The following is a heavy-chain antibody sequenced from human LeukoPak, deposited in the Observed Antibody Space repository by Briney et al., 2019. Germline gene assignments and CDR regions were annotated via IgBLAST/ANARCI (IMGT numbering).Heavy chain of an antibody. CDR3: TTAPPSIVVVPAARGI. J-gene: IGHJ3*02. V-gene: IGHV3-15*01. CDR1: GFTFSNAW. Sequence: GGSLRLSCAASGFTFSNAWMSWVRQAPGKGLEWVGRIKSKTDGGTIDYAAPVKGRFTISRDDSKNTLYLQMNSLKTEDTAVYYCTTAPPSIVVVPAARGIWGQGTMVTVSS. CDR2: IKSKTDGGTI. D-gene: IGHD2-2*01.